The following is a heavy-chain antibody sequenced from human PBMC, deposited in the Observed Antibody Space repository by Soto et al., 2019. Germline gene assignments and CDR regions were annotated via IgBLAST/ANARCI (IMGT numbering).Heavy chain of an antibody. CDR1: GFTFSSYA. V-gene: IGHV3-23*01. CDR2: ISGSGGST. Sequence: EVQLLESGGGLVQPGGSPRLSCAASGFTFSSYAMSWVRQAPGKGLEWVSAISGSGGSTYYADSVKGRFTISRDNSKNTLYLQMNSLRAEDTAVYYCAKGEIRRPFYGMDVWGQGTTVTVSS. D-gene: IGHD1-26*01. J-gene: IGHJ6*02. CDR3: AKGEIRRPFYGMDV.